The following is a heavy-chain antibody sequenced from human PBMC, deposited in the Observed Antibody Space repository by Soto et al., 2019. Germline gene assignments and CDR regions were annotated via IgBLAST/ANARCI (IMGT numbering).Heavy chain of an antibody. CDR1: GGTFSSYT. D-gene: IGHD3-22*01. Sequence: QVQLVQSGAEVKKPGSSVKVSCKASGGTFSSYTISWVRQAPGQGLEWMGRIIPILGIANYAQKFQGRVTITADKSTSTTYMELSSLTYDDAAVYYCASRRNWDLFYYDSSGYYYEGFDAFAIWGQGTMVTVSS. J-gene: IGHJ3*02. CDR2: IIPILGIA. V-gene: IGHV1-69*02. CDR3: ASRRNWDLFYYDSSGYYYEGFDAFAI.